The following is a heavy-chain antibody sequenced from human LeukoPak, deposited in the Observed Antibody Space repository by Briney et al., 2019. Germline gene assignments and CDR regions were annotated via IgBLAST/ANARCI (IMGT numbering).Heavy chain of an antibody. CDR1: GFTFNRYS. CDR2: ISISSSYR. J-gene: IGHJ6*03. D-gene: IGHD3-22*01. V-gene: IGHV3-21*01. CDR3: ARITSRMYYYDSSGLSRRYYYMDV. Sequence: GGSLRLSCAASGFTFNRYSMNWVRQAPGKGLEWISSISISSSYRYYADSVKGRFTISRDNSKNTLYLQMNSLRAEDTAVYYCARITSRMYYYDSSGLSRRYYYMDVWGKGTTVTISS.